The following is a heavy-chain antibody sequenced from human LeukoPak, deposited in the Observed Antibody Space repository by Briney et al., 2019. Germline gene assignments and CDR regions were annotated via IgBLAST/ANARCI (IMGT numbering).Heavy chain of an antibody. D-gene: IGHD3-10*01. J-gene: IGHJ4*02. CDR1: GFTFSSYA. CDR3: AKLSLSGRSQSADY. V-gene: IGHV3-23*01. CDR2: FSGSGGST. Sequence: PGGSLRLSCAASGFTFSSYAMSWVRQAPGKGLEWVSAFSGSGGSTYYADSVKGRFTISRDNSKNTLFLQMNSLRAEDTAVYYCAKLSLSGRSQSADYWGQGTLVTVSS.